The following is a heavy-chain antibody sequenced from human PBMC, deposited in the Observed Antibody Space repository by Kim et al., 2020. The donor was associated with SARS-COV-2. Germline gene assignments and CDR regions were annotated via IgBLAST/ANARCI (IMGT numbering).Heavy chain of an antibody. CDR1: GGSFSGYY. D-gene: IGHD6-6*01. V-gene: IGHV4-34*01. Sequence: SETLSLTCAVYGGSFSGYYWSWIRQPPGKGLEWIGEINHSGSTNYNPSLKSRFTISVDTSKNQFSLKLSSVTAADTAVYYCARGPPPPAADRPFYYYYYMDVWGKGTTVTVSS. CDR2: INHSGST. CDR3: ARGPPPPAADRPFYYYYYMDV. J-gene: IGHJ6*03.